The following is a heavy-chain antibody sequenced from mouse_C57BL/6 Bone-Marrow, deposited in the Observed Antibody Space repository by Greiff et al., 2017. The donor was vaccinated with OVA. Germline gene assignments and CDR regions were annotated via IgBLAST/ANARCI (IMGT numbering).Heavy chain of an antibody. CDR1: GYSFTGYY. CDR2: INPSTGGT. V-gene: IGHV1-42*01. D-gene: IGHD3-2*02. J-gene: IGHJ3*01. CDR3: ARRSSGPWFAY. Sequence: VQLKESGPELVKPGASVKISCKASGYSFTGYYMNWVKQSPEKSLEWIGEINPSTGGTTYNQKFKAKATLTVDKSSSTAYMQLKSLTSEDSAVYYCARRSSGPWFAYWGQGTLVTVSA.